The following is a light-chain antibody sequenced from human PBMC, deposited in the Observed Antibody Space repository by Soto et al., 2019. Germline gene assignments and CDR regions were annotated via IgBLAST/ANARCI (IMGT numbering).Light chain of an antibody. CDR1: QSVSSY. J-gene: IGKJ2*01. Sequence: EIVLTQSPATLSLSPGERATLSCRASQSVSSYLAWYQQKPGQAPRLLIYVASNRATGIPARFRGSGSGTDFTLTISSLEPEDFAVYYCQQRSNWPPYTFGQGTKREIK. V-gene: IGKV3-11*01. CDR2: VAS. CDR3: QQRSNWPPYT.